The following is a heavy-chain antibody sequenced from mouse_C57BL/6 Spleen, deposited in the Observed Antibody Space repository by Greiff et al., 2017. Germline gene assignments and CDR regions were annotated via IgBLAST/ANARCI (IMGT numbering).Heavy chain of an antibody. Sequence: EVQVVESEGGLVQPGSSMKLSCTASGFTFSDYYMAWVRQVPEKGLEWVANINYDGSSTYYLDSLKSRFIISRDNAKNILYLQMSSLKSEDTATYYWARGKIYYDYEAYYFDYWGQGTTLTVSS. CDR3: ARGKIYYDYEAYYFDY. V-gene: IGHV5-16*01. D-gene: IGHD2-4*01. J-gene: IGHJ2*01. CDR1: GFTFSDYY. CDR2: INYDGSST.